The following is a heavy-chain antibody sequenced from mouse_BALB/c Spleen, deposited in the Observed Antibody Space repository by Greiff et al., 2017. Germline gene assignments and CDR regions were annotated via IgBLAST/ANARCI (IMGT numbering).Heavy chain of an antibody. J-gene: IGHJ4*01. CDR1: GFTFSDFY. CDR3: ARDALYGNYGAMDY. Sequence: EVQGVESGGGLVQPGGSLRLSCATSGFTFSDFYMEWVRQPPGKRLEWIAASRNKANDYTTEYSASVKGRFIVSRDTSQSILYLQMNALRAEDTAIYYCARDALYGNYGAMDYWGQGTSVTVSS. CDR2: SRNKANDYTT. D-gene: IGHD2-10*02. V-gene: IGHV7-1*02.